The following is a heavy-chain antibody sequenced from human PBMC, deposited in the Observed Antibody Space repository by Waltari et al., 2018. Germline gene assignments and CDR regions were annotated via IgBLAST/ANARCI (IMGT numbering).Heavy chain of an antibody. Sequence: QVHLQQWGAGLLKPSETLSLTCAVSGGSFSGYFWSWFRQPPRKGLEWLGEINHSGSTNYNPSLKSRVTISVDTSKNQFSLKLSSVTAADTAVYYCAREGRAAAGTDYWSQGTLVTVSS. CDR2: INHSGST. V-gene: IGHV4-34*02. D-gene: IGHD6-13*01. CDR1: GGSFSGYF. CDR3: AREGRAAAGTDY. J-gene: IGHJ4*02.